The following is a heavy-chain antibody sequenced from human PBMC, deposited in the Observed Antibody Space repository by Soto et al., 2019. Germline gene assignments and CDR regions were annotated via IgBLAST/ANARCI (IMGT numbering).Heavy chain of an antibody. D-gene: IGHD3-22*01. CDR2: IYWDDDK. J-gene: IGHJ5*02. CDR3: AHSLIGYYYDSSGSNWFDP. CDR1: VFSLSTSGVG. Sequence: QITLKESGPTLVKPTQTLTLTCTFSVFSLSTSGVGVGWIRQPPGKALEWLALIYWDDDKRYSPSLKSRLTITKDTSKNQVVLTMTNMDPVDTATYYCAHSLIGYYYDSSGSNWFDPWGQGTLVTVSS. V-gene: IGHV2-5*02.